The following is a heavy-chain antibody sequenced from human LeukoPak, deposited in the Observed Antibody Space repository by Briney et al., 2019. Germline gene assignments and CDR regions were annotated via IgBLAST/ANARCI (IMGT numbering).Heavy chain of an antibody. V-gene: IGHV3-33*01. CDR2: IWYDGSNK. D-gene: IGHD6-13*01. CDR3: ARDQAIAAAGKAFDY. CDR1: GFTFSGYG. Sequence: GRSLRLSCAASGFTFSGYGMHWVRQAPGKGLEWVTVIWYDGSNKYYADSVKGRFTISRDNSKNTLYLQMNSLRAEDTAVYYCARDQAIAAAGKAFDYWGQGTLVTVSS. J-gene: IGHJ4*02.